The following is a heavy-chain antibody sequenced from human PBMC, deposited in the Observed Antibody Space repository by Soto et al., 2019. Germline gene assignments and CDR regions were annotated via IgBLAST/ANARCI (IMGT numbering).Heavy chain of an antibody. V-gene: IGHV4-59*01. CDR3: ARARGGYYDF. J-gene: IGHJ4*02. Sequence: QVQLQESGPGLVKPSETLSLTCTVSGGSISSYYWSWIRQPPGKGLEWIGYFYYSGSTNYNPSLKRRVTISEDTSKNQFSLKLSSVTAADTAVYYCARARGGYYDFWGQGTLVTVSS. D-gene: IGHD3-22*01. CDR2: FYYSGST. CDR1: GGSISSYY.